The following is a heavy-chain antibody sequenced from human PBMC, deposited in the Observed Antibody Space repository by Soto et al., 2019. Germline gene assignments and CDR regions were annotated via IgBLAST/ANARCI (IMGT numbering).Heavy chain of an antibody. CDR3: ATLSCISTSCYDAGWFDP. Sequence: QVQLQESGPGLVKPSQTLSLTCTVSGGSISSGGYYWSWIRQHPGKGLEWIGYIYYSGSTYYNPSLTLRVTMSVDPSKNQFSLKLSSVPAADTAVYYCATLSCISTSCYDAGWFDPWGQGTLVTVSS. CDR1: GGSISSGGYY. D-gene: IGHD2-2*01. CDR2: IYYSGST. J-gene: IGHJ5*02. V-gene: IGHV4-31*03.